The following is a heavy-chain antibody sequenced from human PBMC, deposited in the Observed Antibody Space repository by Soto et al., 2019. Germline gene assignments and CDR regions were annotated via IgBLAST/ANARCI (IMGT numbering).Heavy chain of an antibody. Sequence: GGSLRLSCAASGFTFSSYAMSWVRQALGKGLEWVSAISGSGGSTYYADSVKGRFTISRDNSKNTLYLQMNSLRAEDTAVYYCAKDRDIVVAVAAFDIWGQGTMVTVSS. D-gene: IGHD2-15*01. CDR1: GFTFSSYA. V-gene: IGHV3-23*01. CDR2: ISGSGGST. CDR3: AKDRDIVVAVAAFDI. J-gene: IGHJ3*02.